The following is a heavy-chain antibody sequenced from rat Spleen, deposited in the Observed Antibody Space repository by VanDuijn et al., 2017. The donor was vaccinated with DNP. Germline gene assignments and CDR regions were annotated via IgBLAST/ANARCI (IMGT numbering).Heavy chain of an antibody. CDR3: AKDAFDY. Sequence: EVQLVESGGGLVQPGRSLKLSCAASGFTFSDYDMAWVRQAPKKGLEWVASIIYDGSRTYYRDSVKGRFTISRDNGKRTLYLQMERLRSEDTATYYCAKDAFDYWGQGVMVTVSS. CDR1: GFTFSDYD. CDR2: IIYDGSRT. J-gene: IGHJ2*01. V-gene: IGHV5S10*01.